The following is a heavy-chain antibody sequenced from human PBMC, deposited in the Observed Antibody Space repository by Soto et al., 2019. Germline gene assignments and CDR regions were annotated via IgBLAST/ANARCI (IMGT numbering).Heavy chain of an antibody. CDR3: ARDRVVNGIDV. D-gene: IGHD3-22*01. CDR2: FSYSGST. Sequence: AETLSLTGTVSDGSISRYYWSWIRQPPGKGLGGSGYFSYSGSTNYNPSLTSPDTLSLDTSKHPFSLSLSALTAADTAACFCARDRVVNGIDVWGQGTTVTVSS. V-gene: IGHV4-59*01. J-gene: IGHJ6*02. CDR1: DGSISRYY.